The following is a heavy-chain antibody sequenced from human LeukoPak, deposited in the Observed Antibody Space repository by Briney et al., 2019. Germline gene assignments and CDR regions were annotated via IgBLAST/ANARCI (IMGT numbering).Heavy chain of an antibody. J-gene: IGHJ4*02. CDR3: ARAYDSRGCFDY. Sequence: SQTLSLTCTVSGGSISSGDYYWSWIRQPPGKGLEWIGYIYYSGSTYYNSSLKSRVTISVDTSKNQFSLKLSSVTAADTAVYYCARAYDSRGCFDYWGQGTLVTVSS. D-gene: IGHD3-3*01. CDR1: GGSISSGDYY. V-gene: IGHV4-30-4*01. CDR2: IYYSGST.